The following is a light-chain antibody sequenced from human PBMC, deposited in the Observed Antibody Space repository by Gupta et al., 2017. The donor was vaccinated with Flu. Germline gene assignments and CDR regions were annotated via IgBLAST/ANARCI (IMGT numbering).Light chain of an antibody. CDR2: EVN. Sequence: QSALTQPASVSGSLGQSITISCTGTSADVGGYNYVSWYQQHPGKVPKLMIYEVNNRPSGVSNRFSGSKSGNTASLTISGLQAEDEADYYCSSYTSSTTVIFGGGTKLTVL. CDR1: SADVGGYNY. CDR3: SSYTSSTTVI. J-gene: IGLJ2*01. V-gene: IGLV2-14*01.